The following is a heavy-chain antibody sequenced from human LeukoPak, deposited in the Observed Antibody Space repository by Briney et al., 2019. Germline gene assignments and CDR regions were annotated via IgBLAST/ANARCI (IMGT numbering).Heavy chain of an antibody. CDR2: IYPDDSDT. J-gene: IGHJ3*01. CDR3: AIPNITSSYDSRGYEAFDV. Sequence: GESLKISCKGSGSSFNGSWIAWGGQMPGTGLEWMGIIYPDDSDTSHSPSFQGQVTISADKSVRSVYLQWSSLKDSDTALYYWAIPNITSSYDSRGYEAFDVWGQGTMVTVSS. CDR1: GSSFNGSW. D-gene: IGHD3-22*01. V-gene: IGHV5-51*01.